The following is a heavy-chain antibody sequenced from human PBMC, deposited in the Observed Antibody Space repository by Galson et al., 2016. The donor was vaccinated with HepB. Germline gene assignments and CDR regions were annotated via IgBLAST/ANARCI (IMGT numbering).Heavy chain of an antibody. V-gene: IGHV3-30*18. J-gene: IGHJ4*02. CDR2: VAHDGSIS. D-gene: IGHD6-19*01. CDR3: AKEPHERASGWYFVH. Sequence: SLRLSCAASGFAFSNYGMQWVRQIPGKGLEWLAVVAHDGSISYYADSVKGRFTISRDNSKNTLYLQKNSLRIEDTAVYSCAKEPHERASGWYFVHWGQGTLVTVSS. CDR1: GFAFSNYG.